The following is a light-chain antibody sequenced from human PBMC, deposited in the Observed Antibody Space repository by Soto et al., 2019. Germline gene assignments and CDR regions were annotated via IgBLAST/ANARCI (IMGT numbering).Light chain of an antibody. V-gene: IGKV3-15*01. CDR1: RRVRST. Sequence: EIVMTQSPATVFVSXGERATLVGRARRRVRSTLAGYQQKPGKAPRVLXXGASTRATGIQARLSGSGSGKEFTLNISSMQSEDFAVYYCNQYNNWPPITFGQGTRLEIK. J-gene: IGKJ5*01. CDR3: NQYNNWPPIT. CDR2: GAS.